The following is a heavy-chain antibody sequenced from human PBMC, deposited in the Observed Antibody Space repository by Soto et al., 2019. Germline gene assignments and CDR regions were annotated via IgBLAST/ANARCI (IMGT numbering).Heavy chain of an antibody. CDR1: GFTFSNAW. CDR2: IKSKTDGGTT. J-gene: IGHJ3*02. V-gene: IGHV3-15*01. Sequence: EVQLVESGGGLVKPGGSLRLSCAASGFTFSNAWMSWVRQAPGKGLEWVGRIKSKTDGGTTDYAAPVKGRFTISRDDSKNTLYLQMNSLKTEDTAVYYCTTGAYDDYVWGSYRDAFDIWGQGTMVTVSS. CDR3: TTGAYDDYVWGSYRDAFDI. D-gene: IGHD3-16*02.